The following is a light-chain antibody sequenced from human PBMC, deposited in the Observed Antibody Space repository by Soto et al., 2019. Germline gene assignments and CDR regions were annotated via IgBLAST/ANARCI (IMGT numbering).Light chain of an antibody. CDR2: WAS. V-gene: IGKV4-1*01. CDR3: QQYYSSPRT. J-gene: IGKJ2*02. Sequence: DIVMTQSPDYLAVSLGERATINCKSSQNVLYGSNNKNYLAWYQQKPGQPPKLLIYWASTRESGVPERFSGSGSGTDFTLTISSLQAEDVALYYCQQYYSSPRTFGQGTKLEIK. CDR1: QNVLYGSNNKNY.